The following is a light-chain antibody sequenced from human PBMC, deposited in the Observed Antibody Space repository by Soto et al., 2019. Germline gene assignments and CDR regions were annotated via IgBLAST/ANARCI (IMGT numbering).Light chain of an antibody. J-gene: IGKJ1*01. Sequence: DMQMTQSPSTLSAYVGDSVTIXXRASQSINSWLAWYQQKPGKAPKPLIHDASSLESGVPSRFSGSGSGTEFTLTISSLQPDDFATYHCQQYKSYWTFGQGTKVDIK. CDR3: QQYKSYWT. CDR1: QSINSW. CDR2: DAS. V-gene: IGKV1-5*01.